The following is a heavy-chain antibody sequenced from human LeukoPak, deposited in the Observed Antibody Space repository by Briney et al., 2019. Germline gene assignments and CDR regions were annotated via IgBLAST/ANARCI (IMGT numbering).Heavy chain of an antibody. Sequence: ASVKVSCKASGYTFTSYGISWVRQAPGQGLEWMGWISAFNGNTNYAQKFQGRVTMSTDTSTSTAYMELRSLRTVDTAVYYCARDLDIVVVRGALRHYGVDVWGQGTTVTVSS. D-gene: IGHD2-2*01. CDR2: ISAFNGNT. CDR3: ARDLDIVVVRGALRHYGVDV. V-gene: IGHV1-18*01. CDR1: GYTFTSYG. J-gene: IGHJ6*01.